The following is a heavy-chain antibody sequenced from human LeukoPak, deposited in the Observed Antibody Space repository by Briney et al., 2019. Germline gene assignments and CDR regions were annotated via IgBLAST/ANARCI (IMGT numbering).Heavy chain of an antibody. J-gene: IGHJ4*02. D-gene: IGHD3-16*02. Sequence: SQTLSPTCTVSGGSISSGDYYWSWIRQPPGKGLEWIGYIYYSGSTYYNPSLKSRVTISVDTSKNQFSLKLSSVTAADTAVYYCARVSGGGVIVDYWGQGTLVTVSS. V-gene: IGHV4-30-4*01. CDR3: ARVSGGGVIVDY. CDR1: GGSISSGDYY. CDR2: IYYSGST.